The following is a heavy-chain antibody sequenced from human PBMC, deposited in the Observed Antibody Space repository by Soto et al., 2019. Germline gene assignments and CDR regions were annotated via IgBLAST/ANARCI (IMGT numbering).Heavy chain of an antibody. J-gene: IGHJ6*02. CDR3: ARMGISIKRGAISGNHDGLDA. V-gene: IGHV3-21*05. D-gene: IGHD1-20*01. CDR1: GFSFSSYT. CDR2: ITRIDDYV. Sequence: AQLVESGGGLVKPGGSLRLSCAASGFSFSSYTVNWVRQAPGKGLEWVSCITRIDDYVYYSDSVEGRFTISRDNAKKTVYLQMTTLRVEDSAVYYCARMGISIKRGAISGNHDGLDAWGQGTTVIVSS.